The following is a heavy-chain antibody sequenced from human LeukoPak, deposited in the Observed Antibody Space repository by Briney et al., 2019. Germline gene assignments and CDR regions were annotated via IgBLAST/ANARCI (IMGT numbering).Heavy chain of an antibody. CDR2: ISSSSSYI. D-gene: IGHD3-3*01. V-gene: IGHV3-21*01. J-gene: IGHJ6*03. Sequence: GGSLRLSCIASGFTFSSYSMNWVRQAPGKGLEWVSSISSSSSYIYYTDSLKGRFTISRDNAKNSLYLQMNSLRAEDTAVYYCATGVYYGYMDVWGKGTTVTVSS. CDR1: GFTFSSYS. CDR3: ATGVYYGYMDV.